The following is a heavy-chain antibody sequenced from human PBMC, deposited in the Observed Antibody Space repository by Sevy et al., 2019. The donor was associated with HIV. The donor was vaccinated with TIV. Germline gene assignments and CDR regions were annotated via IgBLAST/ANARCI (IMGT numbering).Heavy chain of an antibody. CDR3: AKDLHRCCDSINCYSYYFYFYGLDV. J-gene: IGHJ6*02. D-gene: IGHD3-22*01. CDR2: ISWNRGSI. CDR1: GFPFNDYA. V-gene: IGHV3-9*01. Sequence: GGSLRLSCAASGFPFNDYAMHWVRQAPGKGLEWVSGISWNRGSIGHADSVKGRFTISRDNAKQSVYLEMNSLRPEDTATYYCAKDLHRCCDSINCYSYYFYFYGLDVWGQGTTVTVSS.